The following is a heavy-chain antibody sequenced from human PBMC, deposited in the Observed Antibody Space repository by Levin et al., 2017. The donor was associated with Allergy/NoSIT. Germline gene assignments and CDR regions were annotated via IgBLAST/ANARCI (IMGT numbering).Heavy chain of an antibody. CDR2: ISSSSSTI. J-gene: IGHJ6*02. CDR1: GFTFSSYS. V-gene: IGHV3-48*02. CDR3: ARERVLVHYYGMDV. Sequence: GGSLRLSCAASGFTFSSYSMNWVRQAPGKGLEWVSYISSSSSTIYYADSVKGRFTISRDNAKNSLYLQMNSLRDEDTAVYYCARERVLVHYYGMDVWGQGTTVTVSS. D-gene: IGHD2-8*02.